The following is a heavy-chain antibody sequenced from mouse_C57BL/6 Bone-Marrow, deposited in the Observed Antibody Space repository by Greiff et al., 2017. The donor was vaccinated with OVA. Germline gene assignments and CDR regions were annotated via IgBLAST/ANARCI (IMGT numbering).Heavy chain of an antibody. CDR3: ARRGRDFDY. J-gene: IGHJ2*01. V-gene: IGHV1-54*01. CDR1: GYAFTNYL. CDR2: INPGSGGT. Sequence: QVQLQQSGAELVRPGPSVKVSCKASGYAFTNYLIEWVKQRPGQGLEWIGVINPGSGGTNYNEKFKGKATLTADKSSSTAYMQLSSLTSEDSAVYFCARRGRDFDYWGQGTTLTVSS. D-gene: IGHD1-1*01.